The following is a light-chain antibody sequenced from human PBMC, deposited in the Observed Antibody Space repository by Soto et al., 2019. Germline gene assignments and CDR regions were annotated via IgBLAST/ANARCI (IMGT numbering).Light chain of an antibody. V-gene: IGKV3-15*01. J-gene: IGKJ4*01. CDR2: GAS. CDR3: QHYTNWPLT. CDR1: HSVSSR. Sequence: EIVMTQSPATLSVSPGERVTLSCRASHSVSSRLAWYQEKPGQAPRLLIYGASTRATGLPARFSGSGSGTEFTLTISSLQSEDFAVYYCQHYTNWPLTFGGGTKVAIK.